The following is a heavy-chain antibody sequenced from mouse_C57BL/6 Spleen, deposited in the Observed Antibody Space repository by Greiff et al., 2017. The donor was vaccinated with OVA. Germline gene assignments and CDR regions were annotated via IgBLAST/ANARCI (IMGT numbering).Heavy chain of an antibody. D-gene: IGHD1-1*01. CDR3: ASFTEVADYAMDY. Sequence: QVQLQQPGAELVKPGASVKLSCKASGYTFTSYWMHWVKQRPGQGLEWIGMIHPNSGSTNYNEKFKSKATLTVDKSPSTAYMQLSSLTSADSAVYYCASFTEVADYAMDYWVKEPQSPSPQ. V-gene: IGHV1-64*01. CDR1: GYTFTSYW. CDR2: IHPNSGST. J-gene: IGHJ4*01.